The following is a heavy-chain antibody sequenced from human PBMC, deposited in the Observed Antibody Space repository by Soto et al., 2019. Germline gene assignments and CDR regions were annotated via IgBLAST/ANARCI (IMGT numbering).Heavy chain of an antibody. Sequence: QVQLVQSGAEVKKPGASVKVSCKASGYTFTSYGISWVRQAPGQGLEWMGWISAYNGNTNYAQKLQGRVTMTTDTSTSTDYMELRSLRSDDTAVYYCARDLGGVVIYYYYGMDVWGQGTTVTVSS. V-gene: IGHV1-18*01. CDR2: ISAYNGNT. CDR1: GYTFTSYG. J-gene: IGHJ6*02. CDR3: ARDLGGVVIYYYYGMDV. D-gene: IGHD3-3*01.